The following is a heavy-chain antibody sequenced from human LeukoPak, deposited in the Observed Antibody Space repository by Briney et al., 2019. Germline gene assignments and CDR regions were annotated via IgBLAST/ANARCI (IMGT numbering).Heavy chain of an antibody. CDR1: GYTFTSYD. Sequence: ASVKVSCKASGYTFTSYDINWVRQATGQGLEWMGWMNPNSGNTGYAQKFQGRVTMTRNTSISTAYMELSSLRSEDTAVYYCARGLTYCGGDCYSDYWGRGTLVTVSS. CDR2: MNPNSGNT. V-gene: IGHV1-8*01. J-gene: IGHJ4*02. CDR3: ARGLTYCGGDCYSDY. D-gene: IGHD2-21*01.